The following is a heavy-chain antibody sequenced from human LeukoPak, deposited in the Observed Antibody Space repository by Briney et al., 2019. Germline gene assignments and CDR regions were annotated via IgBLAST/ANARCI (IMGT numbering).Heavy chain of an antibody. V-gene: IGHV4-59*01. CDR2: IDYSGST. J-gene: IGHJ4*02. D-gene: IGHD3-22*01. CDR3: ARSYYYDSSGYYYFDY. CDR1: GGSISSYY. Sequence: PSETLSLTCTVSGGSISSYYWSWIRQPPGKGLEWSGYIDYSGSTNYNPSLKSRVTISVDTSKNQFSLKLSSVTAADTAVYYCARSYYYDSSGYYYFDYWGQGTLVTVSS.